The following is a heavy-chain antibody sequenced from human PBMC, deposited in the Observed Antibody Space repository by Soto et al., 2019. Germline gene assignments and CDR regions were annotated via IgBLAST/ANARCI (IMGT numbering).Heavy chain of an antibody. D-gene: IGHD6-19*01. CDR2: TYYRSGWSR. CDR1: GFSISTDSAA. Sequence: SQTLSLTCAISGFSISTDSAAWNWIRQSPSRGLEWLGRTYYRSGWSREYAVSVRGRITINPDTSKNQFSLQLNSVTPGDTAVYFCARAYSSGWFSYFDFWGQGTLVTVSS. V-gene: IGHV6-1*01. J-gene: IGHJ4*02. CDR3: ARAYSSGWFSYFDF.